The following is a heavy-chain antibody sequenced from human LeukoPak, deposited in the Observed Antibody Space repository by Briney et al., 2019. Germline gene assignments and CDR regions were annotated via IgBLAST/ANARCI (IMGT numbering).Heavy chain of an antibody. Sequence: SETLSLTCTVSGGSLNNNYWSWVRQPPGKGLEWIAYISYSGTTNYNPSLESRATISVASSRAQFSLKVNSVTAADTAVYYCARDFVPDSSGYYAYYFDYWGQGTLVTVSS. CDR2: ISYSGTT. CDR1: GGSLNNNY. D-gene: IGHD3-22*01. V-gene: IGHV4-59*12. CDR3: ARDFVPDSSGYYAYYFDY. J-gene: IGHJ4*02.